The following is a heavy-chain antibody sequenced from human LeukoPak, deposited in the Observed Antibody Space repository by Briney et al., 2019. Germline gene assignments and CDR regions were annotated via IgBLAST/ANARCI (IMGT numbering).Heavy chain of an antibody. CDR3: ARDGEGVEDTAPFDY. Sequence: PGGSLRLSCAASGFTFSSYWMHWVRQAPGKGLVWVSRMNTDESSTTYADSVKGRFTISRDNAKNTLYLQMNSLRAEDTAVYYCARDGEGVEDTAPFDYWGQGTLVTVSS. V-gene: IGHV3-74*01. D-gene: IGHD5-18*01. J-gene: IGHJ4*02. CDR2: MNTDESST. CDR1: GFTFSSYW.